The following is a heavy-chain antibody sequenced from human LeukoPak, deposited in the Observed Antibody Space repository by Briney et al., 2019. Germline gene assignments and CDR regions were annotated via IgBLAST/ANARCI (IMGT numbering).Heavy chain of an antibody. CDR1: GFTFSSYG. D-gene: IGHD3-3*01. V-gene: IGHV3-30*03. J-gene: IGHJ4*02. Sequence: GGSLRLSCAASGFTFSSYGMHWVRQAPGKGLEWVAVISYDGSNKYYADSVKGRFTISRDNSKNTLYLQMNSLRAEDTAVYYCARSVDSDYWGQGTLVTVSS. CDR2: ISYDGSNK. CDR3: ARSVDSDY.